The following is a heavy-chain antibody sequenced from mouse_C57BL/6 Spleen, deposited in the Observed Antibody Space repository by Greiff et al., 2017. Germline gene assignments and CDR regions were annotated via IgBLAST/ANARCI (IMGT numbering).Heavy chain of an antibody. Sequence: VQLQQPGAELVRPGSSVKLSCKASGYTFTSYWMDWVKQRPGQGLEWIGNIYPSDSETHYNQKFKDKATLTVDKSSSTAYMQLSSLTSEDSAVYCCARGDFYLDYWGQGTTLTVSS. CDR2: IYPSDSET. CDR3: ARGDFYLDY. CDR1: GYTFTSYW. J-gene: IGHJ2*01. V-gene: IGHV1-61*01.